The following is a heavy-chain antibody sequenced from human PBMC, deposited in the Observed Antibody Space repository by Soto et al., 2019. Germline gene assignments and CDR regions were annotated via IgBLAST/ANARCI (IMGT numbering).Heavy chain of an antibody. Sequence: EVQLVESGGGLVKPGGSLRLSCAASGFTFSSYSMNWVRQAPGKGLEWVSSISSSSSYIYYADSVKGRFTISRDNAKNSLYLQMNSLRAEDTAVYYCAGDRVNYYGSGSYYNTGDWFDPWGQRTLVTVSS. CDR2: ISSSSSYI. D-gene: IGHD3-10*01. J-gene: IGHJ5*02. CDR3: AGDRVNYYGSGSYYNTGDWFDP. V-gene: IGHV3-21*01. CDR1: GFTFSSYS.